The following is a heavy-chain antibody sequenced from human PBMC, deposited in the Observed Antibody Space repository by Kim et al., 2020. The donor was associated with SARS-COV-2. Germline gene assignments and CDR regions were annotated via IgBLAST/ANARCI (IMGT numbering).Heavy chain of an antibody. V-gene: IGHV3-33*01. D-gene: IGHD2-15*01. CDR2: IWYDGSNK. CDR3: ARDWCSGGSCYYYYGMDF. J-gene: IGHJ6*02. Sequence: GGSLRLSCAASGFTFRSYGMHWVRQAPGKGLEWVAVIWYDGSNKYYADSVKGRFTISRDNSKNTLYLQMNSLRAEDTAVYYCARDWCSGGSCYYYYGMDFWGQATTVTVSS. CDR1: GFTFRSYG.